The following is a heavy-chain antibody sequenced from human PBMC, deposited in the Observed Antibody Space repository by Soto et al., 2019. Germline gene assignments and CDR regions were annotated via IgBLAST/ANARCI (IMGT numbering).Heavy chain of an antibody. CDR1: GYTFTGYY. D-gene: IGHD3-16*01. V-gene: IGHV1-2*04. CDR2: INPNSGGT. CDR3: ASGGDLADAFDI. J-gene: IGHJ3*02. Sequence: ASVKVSCKASGYTFTGYYMHWVRQAPGQGLEWMGWINPNSGGTNYAQKFQGWVTMTRDTSTSTAYMELSRLGSDDTAVYYCASGGDLADAFDIWGQGTMVTVSS.